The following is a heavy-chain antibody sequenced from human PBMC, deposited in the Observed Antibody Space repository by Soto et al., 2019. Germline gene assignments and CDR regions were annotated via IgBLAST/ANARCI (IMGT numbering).Heavy chain of an antibody. CDR3: ARGRTALKRYYYGMDV. J-gene: IGHJ6*02. Sequence: ASVKVSCKASGYTFTGYYMHWVRQAPGQGLEWMGWVNPNSGGTNYAQKFQGRVTMTRDTSISTAYMELSRLRSDDTAVYYCARGRTALKRYYYGMDVWGQGTTVTVSS. CDR1: GYTFTGYY. CDR2: VNPNSGGT. D-gene: IGHD5-18*01. V-gene: IGHV1-2*02.